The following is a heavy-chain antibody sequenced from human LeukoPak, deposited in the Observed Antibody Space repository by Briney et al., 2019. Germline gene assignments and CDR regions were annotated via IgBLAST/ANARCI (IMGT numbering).Heavy chain of an antibody. D-gene: IGHD6-13*01. CDR3: ARELAAAGTVT. CDR1: GYTFTSYY. Sequence: ASVKVSCKASGYTFTSYYMHWVRQAPGQGLEWMGIINPSGGSTSYAQKFQGRVTITADKSTSTAYMELSSLRSEDTAVYYCARELAAAGTVTWGQGTLVTVSS. CDR2: INPSGGST. J-gene: IGHJ5*02. V-gene: IGHV1-46*01.